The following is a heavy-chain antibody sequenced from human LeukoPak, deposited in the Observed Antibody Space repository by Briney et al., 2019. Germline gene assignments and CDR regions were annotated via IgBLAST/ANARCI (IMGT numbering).Heavy chain of an antibody. J-gene: IGHJ5*02. Sequence: PGGSLRLSCVASGFTFSNYWMHWVRQPPGKGLVWVSRIYVVGRTTNYADSVKGRFTISRDNAKNTVYLEMNSLSVEDTATYYCIRDFRSADLWGQGTLVTVTS. CDR3: IRDFRSADL. CDR1: GFTFSNYW. V-gene: IGHV3-74*01. CDR2: IYVVGRTT.